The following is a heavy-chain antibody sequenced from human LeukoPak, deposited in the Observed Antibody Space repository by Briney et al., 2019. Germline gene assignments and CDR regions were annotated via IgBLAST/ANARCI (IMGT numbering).Heavy chain of an antibody. D-gene: IGHD1-26*01. CDR3: ARASGSFDS. J-gene: IGHJ4*02. Sequence: ASVKVSCKAFGYTFTTHYMHWVRQAPGQGPEWMGIINPSGDSTSYAQNFQGRVTMTRDTSTSTIYMELSSLRSEDTAVYYCARASGSFDSWGQGTLVTVSS. CDR1: GYTFTTHY. CDR2: INPSGDST. V-gene: IGHV1-46*01.